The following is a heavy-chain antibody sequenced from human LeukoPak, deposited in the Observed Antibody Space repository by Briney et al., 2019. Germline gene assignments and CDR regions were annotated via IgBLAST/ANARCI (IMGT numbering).Heavy chain of an antibody. V-gene: IGHV3-7*03. CDR1: GFTFSSYW. CDR2: IKQDGSEK. J-gene: IGHJ4*02. CDR3: ARAESSGLWFGELPIDY. Sequence: GGSLRLSCAASGFTFSSYWMSWVRQAPGKGLEWVANIKQDGSEKYCVDSVKGRFTISRDNAKNSLYLQMNSLRAEDTAVYYCARAESSGLWFGELPIDYWGQGTLVTVSS. D-gene: IGHD3-10*01.